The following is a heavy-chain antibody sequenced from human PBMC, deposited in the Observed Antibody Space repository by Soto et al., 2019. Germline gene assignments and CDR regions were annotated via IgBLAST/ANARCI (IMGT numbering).Heavy chain of an antibody. D-gene: IGHD6-13*01. CDR2: INPNSGGT. CDR3: ARGIAAAAARGMDV. V-gene: IGHV1-2*04. Sequence: ASVKVSCKASGYTFTGYYMHWVRQAPGQGLEWMGWINPNSGGTNYAQKFQGWATMTRDTSISTAYMELSRLRSDDTAVYYCARGIAAAAARGMDVWGQGTTVTVSS. CDR1: GYTFTGYY. J-gene: IGHJ6*02.